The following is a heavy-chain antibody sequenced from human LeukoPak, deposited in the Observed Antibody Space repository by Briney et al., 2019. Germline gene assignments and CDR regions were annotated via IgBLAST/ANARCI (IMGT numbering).Heavy chain of an antibody. CDR2: IYYSGST. CDR3: ARWVCSGGSCYFFDY. V-gene: IGHV4-59*05. CDR1: GFTFSSYSMN. Sequence: PGGSLRLSCAASGFTFSSYSMNWVRQAPGKGLERIGSIYYSGSTYYNPSLKSRVTISVDTSKNQFSLKLSSVTAADTAVYYCARWVCSGGSCYFFDYWGQGTLVTVSS. D-gene: IGHD2-15*01. J-gene: IGHJ4*02.